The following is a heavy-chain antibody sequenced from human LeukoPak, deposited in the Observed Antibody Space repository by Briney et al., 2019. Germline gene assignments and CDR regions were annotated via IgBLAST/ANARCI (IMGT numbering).Heavy chain of an antibody. Sequence: SEALSLTCTVSGGSISSATHYWGWIRQPPGKGLEWIGSIYHSGSTYYNPSLKSRVTISVDTSKNQFSLRLSSLTAADTALYYCARETPYSNTWTDFDFWGQGTLVTVSS. CDR3: ARETPYSNTWTDFDF. CDR2: IYHSGST. J-gene: IGHJ4*02. CDR1: GGSISSATHY. D-gene: IGHD6-13*01. V-gene: IGHV4-39*07.